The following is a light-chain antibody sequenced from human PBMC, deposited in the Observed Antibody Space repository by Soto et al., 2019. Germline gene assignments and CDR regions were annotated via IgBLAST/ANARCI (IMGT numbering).Light chain of an antibody. CDR1: QSINSY. V-gene: IGKV1-39*01. CDR3: QQSYSTLFT. CDR2: GAS. J-gene: IGKJ4*01. Sequence: DIQMTQSPSSLSASVGDRVTITCRASQSINSYLNWYQQKPGKAPKLLIYGASSLQSGVPSRFSGSGSGTDFPLTISSLQPEDFATYYCQQSYSTLFTFGGGTKVEIK.